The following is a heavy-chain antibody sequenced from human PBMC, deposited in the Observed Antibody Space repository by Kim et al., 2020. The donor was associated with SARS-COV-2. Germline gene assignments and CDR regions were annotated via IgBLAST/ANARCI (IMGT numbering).Heavy chain of an antibody. D-gene: IGHD6-13*01. J-gene: IGHJ4*02. V-gene: IGHV1-8*01. CDR3: ARCIAAAGDYDY. Sequence: GYAPEFQDRVTMTRNTSISTAYMELSSLRSEDTAVYYCARCIAAAGDYDYWGQGTLVTVSS.